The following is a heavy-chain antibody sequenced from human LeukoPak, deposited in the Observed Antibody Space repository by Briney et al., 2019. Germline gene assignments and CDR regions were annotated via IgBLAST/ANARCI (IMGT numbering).Heavy chain of an antibody. CDR3: ARQRSWFDP. V-gene: IGHV4-59*08. Sequence: SETLSLTCTVSGGSISSYYWSWIRQPPGQGLEWIGYIYYSGSSNYNPSLKSRVTISIDTSKNQLPLKLSSVTAADTAVYYCARQRSWFDPWGQGTLVTVSS. CDR1: GGSISSYY. CDR2: IYYSGSS. J-gene: IGHJ5*02.